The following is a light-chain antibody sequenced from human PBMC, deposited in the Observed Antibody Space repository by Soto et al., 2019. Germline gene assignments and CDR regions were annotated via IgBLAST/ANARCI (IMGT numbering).Light chain of an antibody. Sequence: EIVLTQSPGTLSLSPGERATLSCRASQSVSSSYLAWYQHKPGQAPRLLIYGASSRATGIPDRFSSSGSETDFPLTISILEPEECAVYYCQHYGCSQFTFGPRTKADIK. V-gene: IGKV3-20*01. CDR2: GAS. J-gene: IGKJ3*01. CDR3: QHYGCSQFT. CDR1: QSVSSSY.